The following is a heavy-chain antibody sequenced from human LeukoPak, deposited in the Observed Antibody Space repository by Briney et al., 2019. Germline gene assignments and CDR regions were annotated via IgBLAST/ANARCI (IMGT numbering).Heavy chain of an antibody. CDR2: IYTSGST. CDR1: GDSISSGNYY. CDR3: ATLGYSYGTGY. J-gene: IGHJ4*02. D-gene: IGHD5-18*01. Sequence: SETLSLTCTVSGDSISSGNYYWTWIRQPAGKGLEWIGRIYTSGSTNYNPSLKSRVTISVDTSKNHFSLKLSSVTAADTAVYYCATLGYSYGTGYWGQGTLVTVSS. V-gene: IGHV4-61*02.